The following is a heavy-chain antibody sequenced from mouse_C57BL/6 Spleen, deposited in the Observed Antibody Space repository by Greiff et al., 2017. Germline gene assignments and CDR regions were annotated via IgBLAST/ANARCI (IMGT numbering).Heavy chain of an antibody. D-gene: IGHD1-1*01. CDR2: IWTGGGT. J-gene: IGHJ4*01. CDR1: GFSFTSYA. Sequence: VKLEESGPGLVAPSQSLSITCTVSGFSFTSYAISWVRQPPGKGLEWLGVIWTGGGTNYNSALKSRLSIIKDNSKSQVFLKRNSLQTDDTARYYGARDLGGFLRYNDMDDWGQGTSVTVSS. V-gene: IGHV2-9-1*01. CDR3: ARDLGGFLRYNDMDD.